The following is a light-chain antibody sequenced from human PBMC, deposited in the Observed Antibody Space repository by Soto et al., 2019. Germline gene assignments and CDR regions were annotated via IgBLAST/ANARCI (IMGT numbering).Light chain of an antibody. CDR3: QQRSNWPLT. V-gene: IGKV3-11*01. CDR2: DAS. J-gene: IGKJ4*01. CDR1: QSVTSY. Sequence: EIVLTQSPATLSLSPGERATLSCRASQSVTSYLAWYQQKHGQAPRLLIYDASNRATGIPARFSGSGSGTDFSLTISSLEAEDFALYYCQQRSNWPLTFGGGTKVEIK.